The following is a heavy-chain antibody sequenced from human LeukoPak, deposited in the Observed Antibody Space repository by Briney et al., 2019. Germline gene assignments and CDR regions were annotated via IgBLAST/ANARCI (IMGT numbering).Heavy chain of an antibody. Sequence: GGSLRLSCAASGFTFSTYAMSWVRQSPGKGLEWVSVISGSGGSTYYADSVKGRFTISRGNSKNTLYLQMNSLRAEDTAVYYCARDGSSWSNWLDPWGQGTLVTVSS. CDR2: ISGSGGST. CDR3: ARDGSSWSNWLDP. D-gene: IGHD6-13*01. J-gene: IGHJ5*02. CDR1: GFTFSTYA. V-gene: IGHV3-23*01.